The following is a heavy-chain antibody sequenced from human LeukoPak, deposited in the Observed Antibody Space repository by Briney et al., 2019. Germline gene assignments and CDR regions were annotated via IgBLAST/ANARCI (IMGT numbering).Heavy chain of an antibody. V-gene: IGHV3-48*03. J-gene: IGHJ4*02. Sequence: GGSLRLSCAASGFTFSSYEMNWVRQAPGKGLEWVSYISSSGSTIYYADSVKGRFTISRDNAKNSLYLQMNSLRAEDTAVYYCARDLVLEMATEPHPKAFDYWGQGTLVTVSS. D-gene: IGHD5-24*01. CDR3: ARDLVLEMATEPHPKAFDY. CDR1: GFTFSSYE. CDR2: ISSSGSTI.